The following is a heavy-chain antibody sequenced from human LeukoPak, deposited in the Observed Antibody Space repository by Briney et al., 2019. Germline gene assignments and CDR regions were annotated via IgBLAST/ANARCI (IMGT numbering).Heavy chain of an antibody. CDR2: IYYSGST. CDR3: ARVTGGSEDGARFDY. D-gene: IGHD2-15*01. V-gene: IGHV4-59*11. Sequence: PSETLSLTCTVSGGSISSHYWSWIRQPPGKGLEWIGYIYYSGSTNYNPSLKSRVTISVDTSKNQFSLKLSSVTAADTAVYYCARVTGGSEDGARFDYWGQGTLVTVSS. CDR1: GGSISSHY. J-gene: IGHJ4*02.